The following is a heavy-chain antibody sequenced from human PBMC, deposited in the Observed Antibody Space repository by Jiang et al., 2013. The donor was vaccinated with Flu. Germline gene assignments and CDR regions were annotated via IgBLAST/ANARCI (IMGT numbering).Heavy chain of an antibody. CDR2: ILNDGSNS. CDR1: GFTFSGYA. V-gene: IGHV3-30-3*01. J-gene: IGHJ4*02. CDR3: ASQQIPTRGEDY. D-gene: IGHD3-10*01. Sequence: VQLVESGGGVVQPGRSLRLSCAASGFTFSGYAMHWVRQAPGKGLEWVAVILNDGSNSYYADSVKGRFTISRDNSKNTLFLQMNSLRAEDTAVYYCASQQIPTRGEDYWGQGTLVTVSS.